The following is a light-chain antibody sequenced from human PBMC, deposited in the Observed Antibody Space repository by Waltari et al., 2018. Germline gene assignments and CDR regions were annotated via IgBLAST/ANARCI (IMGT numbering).Light chain of an antibody. V-gene: IGLV3-25*03. J-gene: IGLJ1*01. CDR1: ALPSQS. CDR3: LSRDDSGTYV. CDR2: KDT. Sequence: SYELTQPPSVSVSPGQTARITCSGDALPSQSAFWFQQKPGQAPLLVIYKDTLRPSVIPERFSGSSSGTTVTLTISGVQAEDEADYYCLSRDDSGTYVCGAGTKFTVL.